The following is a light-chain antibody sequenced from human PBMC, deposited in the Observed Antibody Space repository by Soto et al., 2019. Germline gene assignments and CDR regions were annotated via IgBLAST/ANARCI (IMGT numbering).Light chain of an antibody. CDR2: KAS. Sequence: DIQMTQSPSTLSASVGASVTITGRASQSISGWLAWYQQRPGKAPKLLIYKASSLESGVPSRFSGSGSGTEFTLTISSLQPDDVATYYCQQYNTYPRTFGQGTKVDIK. CDR1: QSISGW. J-gene: IGKJ1*01. V-gene: IGKV1-5*03. CDR3: QQYNTYPRT.